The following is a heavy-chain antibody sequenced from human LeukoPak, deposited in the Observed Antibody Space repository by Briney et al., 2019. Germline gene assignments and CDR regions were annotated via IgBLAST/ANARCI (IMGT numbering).Heavy chain of an antibody. CDR3: ARGSGGWYYFDY. CDR2: IIPVFGTA. CDR1: GGTFSNYA. V-gene: IGHV1-69*13. J-gene: IGHJ4*02. Sequence: SVKVSCKASGGTFSNYALSWVRQAPGQGLEWMGGIIPVFGTANYAQKFQGRVTITADESTSTAYMELTSLRSEDTAMYYCARGSGGWYYFDYWGQETLVTVSS. D-gene: IGHD6-19*01.